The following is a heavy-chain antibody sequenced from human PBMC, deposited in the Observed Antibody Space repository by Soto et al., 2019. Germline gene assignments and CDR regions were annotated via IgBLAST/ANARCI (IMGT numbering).Heavy chain of an antibody. CDR1: GYTFTSYA. CDR3: ATAKDYYDYIWGSYRLDY. D-gene: IGHD3-16*02. V-gene: IGHV1-3*01. CDR2: ITAINENT. J-gene: IGHJ4*02. Sequence: ASVKVSCKASGYTFTSYAMHWVRQDPGQRLEWMGWITAINENTKYSQKFQGRVTMTTDTSTSTAYMELRSLRSDDTAVYYCATAKDYYDYIWGSYRLDYWGQGTLVTVSS.